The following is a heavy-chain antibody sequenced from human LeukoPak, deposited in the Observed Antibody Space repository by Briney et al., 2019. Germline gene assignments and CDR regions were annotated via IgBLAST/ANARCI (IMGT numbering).Heavy chain of an antibody. Sequence: GGSLRLSCAASGFTFSSYAMSWVRQAPGKGLEWVSAISGSGGSTYYADSVKGRFTISRDNSKNTPYLQMNSLRAEDTAVYYCAKRSGYSYGPNFDYWGQGTLVTVSS. CDR3: AKRSGYSYGPNFDY. V-gene: IGHV3-23*01. J-gene: IGHJ4*02. CDR2: ISGSGGST. D-gene: IGHD5-18*01. CDR1: GFTFSSYA.